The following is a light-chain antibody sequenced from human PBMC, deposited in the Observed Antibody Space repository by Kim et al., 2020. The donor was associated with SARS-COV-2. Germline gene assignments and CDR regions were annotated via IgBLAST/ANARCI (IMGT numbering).Light chain of an antibody. Sequence: LCPGERAPLSCRASQSVSSSYLAWYQQKPGQAPRLLIYGASSRATGIPDRFSGSGSGTDFTLTISRLEPEDFAVYYCQQYGSSPYSFGQGTKLEIK. J-gene: IGKJ2*03. V-gene: IGKV3-20*01. CDR3: QQYGSSPYS. CDR2: GAS. CDR1: QSVSSSY.